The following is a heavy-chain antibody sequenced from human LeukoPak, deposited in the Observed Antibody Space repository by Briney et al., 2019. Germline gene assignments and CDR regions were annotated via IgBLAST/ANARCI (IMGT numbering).Heavy chain of an antibody. CDR1: GYTFTSYD. J-gene: IGHJ4*02. D-gene: IGHD1-26*01. Sequence: ASVKVSCKASGYTFTSYDINWVRQATGQGLEWMGWMNPNSGNTGYAQKFQGRVTMTRDTSTSTVYMELSSLRSEDTAVYYCARDSGSYFYWGQGTLVTVSS. V-gene: IGHV1-8*01. CDR3: ARDSGSYFY. CDR2: MNPNSGNT.